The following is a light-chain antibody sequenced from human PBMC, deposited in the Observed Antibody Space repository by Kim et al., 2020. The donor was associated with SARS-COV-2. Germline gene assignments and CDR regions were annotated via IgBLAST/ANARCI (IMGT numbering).Light chain of an antibody. CDR2: RNN. V-gene: IGLV1-47*01. CDR3: AAWDDSLSGVV. CDR1: SFNIGSNY. J-gene: IGLJ2*01. Sequence: ELTQPPSASGTPGQRVTISCSGSSFNIGSNYVYWYQQLPGTAPKLLIYRNNQRPSGVPDRFSGSKSGTSASLAISGLRSEDEADYYCAAWDDSLSGVVFGGGTQLTVL.